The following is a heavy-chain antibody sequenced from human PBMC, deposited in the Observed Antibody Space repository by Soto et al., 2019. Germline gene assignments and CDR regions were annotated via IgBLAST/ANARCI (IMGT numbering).Heavy chain of an antibody. V-gene: IGHV1-69*02. CDR3: ASGPYTSSSGGYYYYYMDV. Sequence: QVQLVQSGAEVTKPGSSVKVSCKASGGTFSSYAINWVRQAPGQGLEWMGRIVPMFGIPNFAPKFQGRVTMTADRSTTTAYMELSSLRSEDTAVYYCASGPYTSSSGGYYYYYMDVWGKGTTVTVSS. D-gene: IGHD6-6*01. CDR2: IVPMFGIP. CDR1: GGTFSSYA. J-gene: IGHJ6*03.